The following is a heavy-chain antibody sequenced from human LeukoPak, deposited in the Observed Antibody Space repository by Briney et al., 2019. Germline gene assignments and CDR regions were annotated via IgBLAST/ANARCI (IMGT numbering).Heavy chain of an antibody. CDR1: GFTFNKCA. J-gene: IGHJ1*01. D-gene: IGHD3-16*02. CDR3: AKDLAFGGVIVNYFQH. CDR2: IIGSGSKT. Sequence: GGSLTLSCAASGFTFNKCATRGVRQAPGRGLEWVSCIIGSGSKTYYADSAKGRITISRDNSENTLYLQMNSLRAEDTAVYYCAKDLAFGGVIVNYFQHWGQGALVTVSS. V-gene: IGHV3-23*01.